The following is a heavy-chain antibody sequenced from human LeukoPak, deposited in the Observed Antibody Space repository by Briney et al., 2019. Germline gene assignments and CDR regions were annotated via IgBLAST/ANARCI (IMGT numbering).Heavy chain of an antibody. CDR1: GFTFSSYA. V-gene: IGHV3-23*01. CDR2: ISGSGGST. J-gene: IGHJ6*03. D-gene: IGHD6-19*01. CDR3: ARVHSSGWYKDYYYYMDV. Sequence: GGSLRLSCAASGFTFSSYAMSWVRQAPGKGLEWVSAISGSGGSTYYADSVKGRFTISRDNSKNTLYLQMDSLRAEDTAVYYCARVHSSGWYKDYYYYMDVWGKGTTVTVSS.